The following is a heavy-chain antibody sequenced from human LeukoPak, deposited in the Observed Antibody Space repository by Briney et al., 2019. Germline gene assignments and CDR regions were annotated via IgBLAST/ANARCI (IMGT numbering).Heavy chain of an antibody. CDR2: INPNSGGT. Sequence: ASVKVSCKASGYTFTGYYMHWVRQAPGQGLEWTGWINPNSGGTNYAQKFQGRVTMARDTSTSTVYMELSSLRSEDTAVYYCARDLDCGGDCYPNWGQGTLVTVSS. D-gene: IGHD2-21*02. CDR3: ARDLDCGGDCYPN. CDR1: GYTFTGYY. J-gene: IGHJ4*02. V-gene: IGHV1-2*02.